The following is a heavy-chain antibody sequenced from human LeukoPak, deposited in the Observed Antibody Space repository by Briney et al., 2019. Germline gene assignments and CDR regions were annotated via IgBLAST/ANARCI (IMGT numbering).Heavy chain of an antibody. CDR3: AKKGYYDGSGYYMYYFDH. V-gene: IGHV3-30*18. CDR1: GFTFSSYG. Sequence: GGSLRLSCAASGFTFSSYGMHWVRQAPGKGLEWVAVISYDGSNKYYADSVKGRFTISRDNSKNTPYLQMNSLRAEDTAVYYCAKKGYYDGSGYYMYYFDHWGQGTLVTVS. J-gene: IGHJ4*02. D-gene: IGHD3-22*01. CDR2: ISYDGSNK.